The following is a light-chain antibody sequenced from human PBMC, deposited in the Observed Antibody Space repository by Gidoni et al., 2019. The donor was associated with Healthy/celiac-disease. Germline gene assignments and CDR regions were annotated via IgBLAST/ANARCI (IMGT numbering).Light chain of an antibody. V-gene: IGKV3-20*01. CDR2: GAS. CDR1: QSVSSSY. CDR3: QQYGSSPFT. J-gene: IGKJ3*01. Sequence: EIVLTPSPGTLSLSPGESATLSCRASQSVSSSYLDWYQQKPGQAPRLLTYGASRRATGIPDRFSGSGSGTDFTLTISRLEPEDFAVYYCQQYGSSPFTFGPGTKVDIK.